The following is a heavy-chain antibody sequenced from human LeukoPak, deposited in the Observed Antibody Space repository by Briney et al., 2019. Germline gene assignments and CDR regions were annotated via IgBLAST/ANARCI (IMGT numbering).Heavy chain of an antibody. V-gene: IGHV3-15*01. Sequence: GGSLRLSCAASGFTFSNAWMSWVRQAPGKGLEWVGRIKSKTDGGTTDYAAPVKGRFTISRDDSKNTLYLQMNSLKTEDTAVYYCTTGLQGWLSRELWGQGTLVTVSS. CDR3: TTGLQGWLSREL. CDR2: IKSKTDGGTT. D-gene: IGHD3-9*01. CDR1: GFTFSNAW. J-gene: IGHJ4*02.